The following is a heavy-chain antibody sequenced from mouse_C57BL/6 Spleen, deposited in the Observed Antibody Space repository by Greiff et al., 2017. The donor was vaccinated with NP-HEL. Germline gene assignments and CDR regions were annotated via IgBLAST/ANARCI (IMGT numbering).Heavy chain of an antibody. J-gene: IGHJ3*01. Sequence: DVMLVESGGGLVKPGGSLKLSCAASGFTFSDYGMHWVRQAPEKGLEWVAYISSGSSTIYYADTVKGRFTISRDNAKNTLFLQMTSLRSEDTAMYYCARPQLSWFAYWGQGTLVTVSA. CDR2: ISSGSSTI. D-gene: IGHD4-1*02. V-gene: IGHV5-17*01. CDR1: GFTFSDYG. CDR3: ARPQLSWFAY.